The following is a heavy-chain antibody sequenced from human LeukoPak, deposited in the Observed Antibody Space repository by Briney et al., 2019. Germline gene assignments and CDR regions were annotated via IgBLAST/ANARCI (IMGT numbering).Heavy chain of an antibody. CDR3: ARVSSGSYYILDY. CDR1: GFTFSSYD. D-gene: IGHD1-26*01. V-gene: IGHV3-48*03. J-gene: IGHJ4*02. Sequence: GGSLRLSCAASGFTFSSYDMNWVRQAPGKGLEWVSYISSSGSTKYYADSTKGRLTISRNNAKNTLYLQMSGLRAEDTAVYYCARVSSGSYYILDYWGQGTLVTVSS. CDR2: ISSSGSTK.